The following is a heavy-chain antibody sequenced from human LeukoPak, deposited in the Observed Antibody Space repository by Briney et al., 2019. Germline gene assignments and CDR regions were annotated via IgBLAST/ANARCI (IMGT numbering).Heavy chain of an antibody. J-gene: IGHJ6*02. Sequence: SVKVSCKASGGTFSSYAISWVRQAPGQGLEWMGRIIPILGIANYAQKFQGRVTITADKSTSTAYMELSSLRSEDTAVYYCAGSVTTSYYCYGMDVWGQGTTVTVSS. D-gene: IGHD4-17*01. V-gene: IGHV1-69*04. CDR2: IIPILGIA. CDR1: GGTFSSYA. CDR3: AGSVTTSYYCYGMDV.